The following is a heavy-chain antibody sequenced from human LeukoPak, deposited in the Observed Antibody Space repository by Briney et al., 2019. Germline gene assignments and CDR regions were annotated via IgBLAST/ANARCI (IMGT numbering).Heavy chain of an antibody. CDR2: ISSSSSTI. CDR1: GFTFSSYS. Sequence: PGGSLRLSCAASGFTFSSYSMNWVRQAPGKGLEWVSYISSSSSTIYYADSVKGRFTISRDNAKNSLYLQMNSLRAEDTAVYYYARESSVKDFDYWGQGTLVTVSS. D-gene: IGHD2-2*01. V-gene: IGHV3-48*01. J-gene: IGHJ4*02. CDR3: ARESSVKDFDY.